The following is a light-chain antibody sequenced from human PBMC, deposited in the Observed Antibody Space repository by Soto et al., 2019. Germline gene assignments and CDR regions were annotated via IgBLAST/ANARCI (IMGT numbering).Light chain of an antibody. CDR3: QQYYSYPRT. Sequence: DIQMTQSPSSLSAPVGDRVTITCQASQDISNYLNWYQQKPGKAPKLLIYDASNLETGVPSRFSGGGSEAEFTLTVSSLQPEDFATYYCQQYYSYPRTFGQGTKVDIK. CDR2: DAS. CDR1: QDISNY. V-gene: IGKV1-33*01. J-gene: IGKJ1*01.